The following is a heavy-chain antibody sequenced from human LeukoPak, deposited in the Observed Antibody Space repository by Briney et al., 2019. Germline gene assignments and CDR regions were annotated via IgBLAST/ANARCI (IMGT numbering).Heavy chain of an antibody. CDR1: GFTFSSYG. V-gene: IGHV3-30*02. CDR2: IRYDGSNK. Sequence: PGGSLRLSCAASGFTFSSYGMHWVRQAPGKGLEWVAFIRYDGSNKYYADSVKDRYTISRDNSKNTLYLQMNSLRAEDTAVYYCAKVAYYDFWSGYPYYFDYWGQGTLVTVSS. CDR3: AKVAYYDFWSGYPYYFDY. D-gene: IGHD3-3*01. J-gene: IGHJ4*02.